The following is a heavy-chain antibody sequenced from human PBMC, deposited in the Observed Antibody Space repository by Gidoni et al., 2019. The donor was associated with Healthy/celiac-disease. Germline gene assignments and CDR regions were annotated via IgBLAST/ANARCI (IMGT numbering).Heavy chain of an antibody. V-gene: IGHV1-69*01. CDR2: IIPIFGTA. J-gene: IGHJ5*02. Sequence: QVQLVQSGAEVKKPGSSVKVSCKAAGGTFSSYAISWVRQAPGQGREWMGGIIPIFGTANYAQKFQGRVTITADESTSTAYMELSSLRSEDTAVYYCAREARPYCSSTSCYVGFDPWGQGTLVTVSS. CDR3: AREARPYCSSTSCYVGFDP. D-gene: IGHD2-2*01. CDR1: GGTFSSYA.